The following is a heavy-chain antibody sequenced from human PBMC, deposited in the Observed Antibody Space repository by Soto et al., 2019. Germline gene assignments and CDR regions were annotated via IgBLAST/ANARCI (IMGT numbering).Heavy chain of an antibody. CDR3: ARAVLYNWFDP. CDR2: INHSGST. V-gene: IGHV4-34*01. Sequence: SETLSLTCAVYGGSFSGYYWSWIRQPPGKGLEWIGEINHSGSTNYNPSLKSRVTISVDTSKNQFSLKLSSVTAADTAVYYCARAVLYNWFDPWGQGTLVTVSS. D-gene: IGHD6-19*01. CDR1: GGSFSGYY. J-gene: IGHJ5*02.